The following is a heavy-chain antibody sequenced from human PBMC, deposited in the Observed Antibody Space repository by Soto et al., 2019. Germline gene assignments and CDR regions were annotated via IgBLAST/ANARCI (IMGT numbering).Heavy chain of an antibody. CDR1: GYTFTSYA. V-gene: IGHV1-3*01. Sequence: ASVKVSCKASGYTFTSYAMHWVRQAPGQRPEWMGWINAGNGNTKYSQKFQGRVTITRDTSASTAYMELSSLRSEDTAVYYCARERPYYYASRGNHWFDPWGQGTLVTVSS. CDR2: INAGNGNT. J-gene: IGHJ5*02. D-gene: IGHD3-22*01. CDR3: ARERPYYYASRGNHWFDP.